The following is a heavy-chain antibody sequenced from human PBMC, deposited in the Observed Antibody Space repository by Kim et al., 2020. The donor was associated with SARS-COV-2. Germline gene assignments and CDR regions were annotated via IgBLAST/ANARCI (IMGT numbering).Heavy chain of an antibody. CDR3: ARDPFLTGYFCLDY. V-gene: IGHV3-33*01. J-gene: IGHJ4*02. CDR2: IWYDGSNK. D-gene: IGHD3-9*01. CDR1: GFTFSSYG. Sequence: GGSLRLSCAASGFTFSSYGMHWVRQAPGKGLEWVAVIWYDGSNKYYADSVKGRFTISRDNSKNTLYLQMNSLRAEDTAVYYCARDPFLTGYFCLDYWGQGTLVTVSS.